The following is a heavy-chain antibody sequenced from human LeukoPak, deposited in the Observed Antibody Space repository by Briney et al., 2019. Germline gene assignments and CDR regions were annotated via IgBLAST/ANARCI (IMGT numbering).Heavy chain of an antibody. CDR1: GFTFSSYW. CDR3: AKTSSSNWYYFDY. J-gene: IGHJ4*02. CDR2: IKQDGSEK. V-gene: IGHV3-7*01. D-gene: IGHD6-13*01. Sequence: GGSLRLSCAASGFTFSSYWMSWVRQAPGKGLEWVANIKQDGSEKYYVDSVKGRFTISRDNAKNSLYLQMNSLRAEDTAVYYCAKTSSSNWYYFDYWGQGTLVTVSS.